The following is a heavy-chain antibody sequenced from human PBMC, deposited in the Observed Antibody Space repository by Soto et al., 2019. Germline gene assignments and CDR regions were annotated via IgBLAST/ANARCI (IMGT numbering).Heavy chain of an antibody. CDR3: TRDAQDYDFWKPREYFDWLPVVDY. Sequence: PGGSLRLSCTASGFTFGDYAMSWFRQAPGKGLEWVGFIRSKAYGGTTEYAASVKGRFTISRDDSKSIAYLQMNSLKTEDTAVYYCTRDAQDYDFWKPREYFDWLPVVDYWGQGTLVTVSS. CDR2: IRSKAYGGTT. V-gene: IGHV3-49*03. D-gene: IGHD3-9*01. CDR1: GFTFGDYA. J-gene: IGHJ4*02.